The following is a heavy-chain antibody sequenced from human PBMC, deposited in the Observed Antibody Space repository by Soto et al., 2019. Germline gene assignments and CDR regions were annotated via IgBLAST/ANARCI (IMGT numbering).Heavy chain of an antibody. D-gene: IGHD2-2*01. V-gene: IGHV1-69*01. J-gene: IGHJ6*02. Sequence: QVQLVQSGAEVKKPGSSVKVSCKASGGTFSSYAISWVRQAPGQGLEWMGGIIPIFGIANYAQKFQGRVTITADEYTSTAYMELSSLRSEDTALYYCARDRRGCSSTSCSLDYYYDMDVWGQGTKVNDSS. CDR2: IIPIFGIA. CDR3: ARDRRGCSSTSCSLDYYYDMDV. CDR1: GGTFSSYA.